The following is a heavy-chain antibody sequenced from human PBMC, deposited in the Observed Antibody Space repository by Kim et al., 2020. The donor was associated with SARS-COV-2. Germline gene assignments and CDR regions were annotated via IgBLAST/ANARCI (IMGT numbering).Heavy chain of an antibody. CDR2: IYYSGST. CDR3: ARLLRDGYTNDSEY. V-gene: IGHV4-39*01. D-gene: IGHD5-12*01. Sequence: SETLSLTCTVSGGSISSSSYYWGWIRQPPGKGLEWIGSIYYSGSTYYNPSLKSRVTISVDTSKNQFSLKLSSVTAADTAVYYCARLLRDGYTNDSEYWGQGTLVTVSS. CDR1: GGSISSSSYY. J-gene: IGHJ4*02.